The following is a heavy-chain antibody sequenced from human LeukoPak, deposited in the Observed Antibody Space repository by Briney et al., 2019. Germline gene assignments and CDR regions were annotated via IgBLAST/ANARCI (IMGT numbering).Heavy chain of an antibody. V-gene: IGHV3-23*01. CDR1: GFTFSDHA. CDR3: AKEWKSSSSWYQYYFDS. D-gene: IGHD6-13*01. CDR2: LSGSGDRS. Sequence: GGSLRLSCAASGFTFSDHAMSWVRQAPGKGLEWVSALSGSGDRSYYADSVKGRFTISRDNSKNTLYLQMDSLRAEDTAIYYCAKEWKSSSSWYQYYFDSWGQGILVTVSS. J-gene: IGHJ4*02.